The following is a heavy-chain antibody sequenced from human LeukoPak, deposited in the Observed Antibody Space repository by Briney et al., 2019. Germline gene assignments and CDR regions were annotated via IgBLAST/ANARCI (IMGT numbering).Heavy chain of an antibody. D-gene: IGHD2-2*01. CDR1: GFTFSSYA. CDR3: ARGKVVPARDYYYYGMDV. Sequence: GGSLRLSCAASGFTFSSYAMHWVRQAPGKGLEWVAAISYDGSNKYYADSVKGRFTISRDNSKNTLYLQMNSLRAEDTAVYYCARGKVVPARDYYYYGMDVWGQGTTVTVSS. J-gene: IGHJ6*02. V-gene: IGHV3-30-3*01. CDR2: ISYDGSNK.